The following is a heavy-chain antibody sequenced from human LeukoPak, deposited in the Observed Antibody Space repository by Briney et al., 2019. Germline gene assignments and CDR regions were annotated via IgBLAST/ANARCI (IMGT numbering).Heavy chain of an antibody. J-gene: IGHJ2*01. V-gene: IGHV3-30*03. CDR1: GVTFSAYG. D-gene: IGHD2-8*02. CDR2: ISYDESKK. Sequence: GGSLRLSCAASGVTFSAYGMHWVRQAPGKGLEWEAVISYDESKKRYVDSVKGRFTISRDNSKNTMYLQINSLRAEDTAVYYCARDEAYPGGFLDLWGRGTLVTVSS. CDR3: ARDEAYPGGFLDL.